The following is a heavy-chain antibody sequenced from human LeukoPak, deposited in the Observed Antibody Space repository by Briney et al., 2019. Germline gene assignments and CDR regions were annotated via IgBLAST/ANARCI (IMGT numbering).Heavy chain of an antibody. J-gene: IGHJ4*02. D-gene: IGHD5-18*01. CDR1: GYSISSGYY. Sequence: PSETLSLTCTVSGYSISSGYYWGWIRQPPGKGLEWIGSIYHSGSTYYNPSLKSRVTISVDTSKNQFSLKLRSVTAADTAVYYCARMRYSYGYYFDYWGQGTLVTVSS. V-gene: IGHV4-38-2*02. CDR2: IYHSGST. CDR3: ARMRYSYGYYFDY.